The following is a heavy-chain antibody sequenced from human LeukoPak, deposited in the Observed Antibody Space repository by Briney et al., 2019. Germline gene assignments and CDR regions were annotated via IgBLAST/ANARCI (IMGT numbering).Heavy chain of an antibody. J-gene: IGHJ3*02. CDR2: IYYSGST. CDR1: GGSISSYY. CDR3: AKDRGAPGDYGDPDAFDI. D-gene: IGHD4-17*01. V-gene: IGHV4-59*01. Sequence: SETLSLTCTVSGGSISSYYWSWIRQPPGKGLEWIGYIYYSGSTNYNPSLKSRVTISVDTSKNQFSLKLSSVTAADTAVYYCAKDRGAPGDYGDPDAFDIWGQGTMVTVSS.